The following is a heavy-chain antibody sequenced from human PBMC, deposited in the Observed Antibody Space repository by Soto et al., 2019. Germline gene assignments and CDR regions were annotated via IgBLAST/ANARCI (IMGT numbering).Heavy chain of an antibody. Sequence: QVQLVQSGAEVKKPGSSVKVSCKASGGTFSSYTISWVRQAPGQGLEWMGRIIPILGIANYAQKFQGRVTITADKSTSTAYMGLSSLRSADTAVYYCAGGVDGAKGDYWGQGTLVTVSS. J-gene: IGHJ4*02. CDR1: GGTFSSYT. D-gene: IGHD4-17*01. V-gene: IGHV1-69*02. CDR2: IIPILGIA. CDR3: AGGVDGAKGDY.